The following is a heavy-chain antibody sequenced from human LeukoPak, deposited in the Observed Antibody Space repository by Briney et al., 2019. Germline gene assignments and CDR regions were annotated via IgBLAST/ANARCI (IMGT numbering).Heavy chain of an antibody. CDR3: ARHAPYSSSRDDAFDI. J-gene: IGHJ3*02. CDR1: GGSISSYY. Sequence: PSETLSLTCTVSGGSISSYYWSWIRQPPGKGLEWNGYIYYSGSTNYNPSLKGRVTISVDTSKNQFSLKLSSVTAADTAVYYCARHAPYSSSRDDAFDIWGQGTMVTVSS. CDR2: IYYSGST. D-gene: IGHD6-13*01. V-gene: IGHV4-59*08.